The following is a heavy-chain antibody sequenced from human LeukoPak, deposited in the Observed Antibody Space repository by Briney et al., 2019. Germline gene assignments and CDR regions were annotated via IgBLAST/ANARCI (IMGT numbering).Heavy chain of an antibody. CDR1: GFSFSGHW. V-gene: IGHV3-74*01. Sequence: PGGSLRLSCTASGFSFSGHWMRWARQLPGKGLVWVSRISPTGSTTSYADSVKGRFTVSRDNAKNTLCLQVNNLRAEDTAVYYCARGPNSNWSGLDFWGQGTLLTVSS. CDR2: ISPTGSTT. CDR3: ARGPNSNWSGLDF. J-gene: IGHJ4*02. D-gene: IGHD6-6*01.